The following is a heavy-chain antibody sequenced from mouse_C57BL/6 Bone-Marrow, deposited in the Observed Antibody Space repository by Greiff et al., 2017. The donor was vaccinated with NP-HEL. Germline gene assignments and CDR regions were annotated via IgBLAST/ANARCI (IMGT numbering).Heavy chain of an antibody. CDR3: ARIAPDGYYAMDY. J-gene: IGHJ4*01. CDR1: GYTFTSYW. V-gene: IGHV1-7*01. Sequence: VQLQQSGAELAKPGASVKLSCKASGYTFTSYWMHWVKQRPGQGLEWIGYINPSSGYTKYNQKFKDKATLSADKSSSTAYMQLSSLTYEDSAVYYCARIAPDGYYAMDYWGQGTSVTVSS. D-gene: IGHD2-3*01. CDR2: INPSSGYT.